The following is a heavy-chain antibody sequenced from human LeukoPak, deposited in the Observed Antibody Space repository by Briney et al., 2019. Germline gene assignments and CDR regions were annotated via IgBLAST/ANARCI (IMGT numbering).Heavy chain of an antibody. D-gene: IGHD3-3*01. CDR2: IWYDGSNR. CDR3: ARGPYDFWSGYSHPDGFDI. CDR1: GFTFSSYG. J-gene: IGHJ3*02. Sequence: PGRSLRLSCAASGFTFSSYGMHWVRQAPGKGLEWVAVIWYDGSNRYYADSVKGRFTISRDNSKNTVYLQMNSLRVEDTAVYYCARGPYDFWSGYSHPDGFDIWGQGTMVTVYS. V-gene: IGHV3-33*01.